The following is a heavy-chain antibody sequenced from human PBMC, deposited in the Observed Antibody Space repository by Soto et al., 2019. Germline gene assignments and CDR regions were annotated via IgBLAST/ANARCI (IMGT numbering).Heavy chain of an antibody. J-gene: IGHJ6*02. CDR3: ARDEMVVATGSRTWHYYYGMDV. D-gene: IGHD2-15*01. V-gene: IGHV1-69*12. CDR1: GGTFSTYA. Sequence: QVQLVQSGAEVKKPGSSVKVSCKSSGGTFSTYAISWVRQAPGQGLEWMGGIIPIFGTANYAQKFQGRVTITADESTTTAYMELISLRSEDPAVYYCARDEMVVATGSRTWHYYYGMDVWGQGTTVTVSS. CDR2: IIPIFGTA.